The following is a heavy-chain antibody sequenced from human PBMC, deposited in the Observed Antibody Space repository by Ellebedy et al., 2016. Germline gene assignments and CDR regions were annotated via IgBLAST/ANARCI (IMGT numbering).Heavy chain of an antibody. Sequence: SLKISCAGSGFTFNDYGLHWVRQAPGKGLEWVSGISWDSAVIGYGGSVKGRFTISKDSAKNYLYLQMNSLRPEDTAFYYCAKGTMDYFYHWGQGTLVTVSS. CDR1: GFTFNDYG. J-gene: IGHJ4*02. V-gene: IGHV3-9*01. CDR2: ISWDSAVI. D-gene: IGHD4/OR15-4a*01. CDR3: AKGTMDYFYH.